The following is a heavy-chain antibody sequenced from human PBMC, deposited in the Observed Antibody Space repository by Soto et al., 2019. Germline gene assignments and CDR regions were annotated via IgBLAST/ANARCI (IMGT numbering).Heavy chain of an antibody. J-gene: IGHJ6*02. CDR2: ISGSGGST. CDR1: GFTFSSYA. Sequence: GGSLRLSCAASGFTFSSYAMSWVRQAPGKGLEWVSAISGSGGSTYYADSVKGRFTISRDNSKNTLYLQMNSLRAEDTAVYYCAKPNCSSTSCYVDYYYGMDVWGQGTKVTVSS. CDR3: AKPNCSSTSCYVDYYYGMDV. D-gene: IGHD2-2*01. V-gene: IGHV3-23*01.